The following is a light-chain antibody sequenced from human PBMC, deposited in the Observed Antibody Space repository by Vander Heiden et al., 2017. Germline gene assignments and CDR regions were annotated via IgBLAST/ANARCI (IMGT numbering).Light chain of an antibody. CDR2: YGS. J-gene: IGLJ2*01. CDR3: SSYTSSSTLDVV. CDR1: SSDAGGYNY. Sequence: SALTQPASVSGSPGQSITISCTGTSSDAGGYNYVSWYQQHPGKASKLMIYYGSTRPPGGSNRFFGSTSGNTASRTISWLQAEDEADYYFSSYTSSSTLDVVFGAGTKLTAL. V-gene: IGLV2-14*01.